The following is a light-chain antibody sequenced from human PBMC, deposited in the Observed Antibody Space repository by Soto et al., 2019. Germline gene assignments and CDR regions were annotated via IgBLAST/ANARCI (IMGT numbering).Light chain of an antibody. J-gene: IGLJ7*01. Sequence: SSELTQPPSVSVAPGKTATITCGGDNIETETVHWYQQKPGQAPVLVISYDVDRPSGIPERFSGSNSGNTATLTISRVEAGDEADYYCQVWDSSTNHAVFGGGTQLTVL. CDR3: QVWDSSTNHAV. CDR2: YDV. CDR1: NIETET. V-gene: IGLV3-21*04.